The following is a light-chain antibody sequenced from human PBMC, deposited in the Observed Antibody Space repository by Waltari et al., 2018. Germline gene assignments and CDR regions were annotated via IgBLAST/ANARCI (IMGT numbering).Light chain of an antibody. V-gene: IGKV3-20*01. CDR1: QDVDSTY. Sequence: ILLTQSPDTLSLSPGDGASLSCRASQDVDSTYFAWYQQRPGQAPRLLIYGASTRATDVSDRFSGRWSGTEFTLSIRRAEPEDSAVYYCQQYDTFGQGTKLMIK. J-gene: IGKJ2*01. CDR3: QQYDT. CDR2: GAS.